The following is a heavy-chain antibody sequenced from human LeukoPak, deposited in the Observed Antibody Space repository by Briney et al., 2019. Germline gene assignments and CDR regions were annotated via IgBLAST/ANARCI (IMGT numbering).Heavy chain of an antibody. D-gene: IGHD3-22*01. CDR1: GFTFSSYA. Sequence: GGSLRLSCAASGFTFSSYAMNWVRQAPGKGLEWISSISGSGDNTYYADSVKGRFTISRDNSKNTLYLQMNSLRAEDTAVYYCAKGSAGGYYDSSGYYFDYWGQGTLVTVSS. J-gene: IGHJ4*02. CDR2: ISGSGDNT. V-gene: IGHV3-23*01. CDR3: AKGSAGGYYDSSGYYFDY.